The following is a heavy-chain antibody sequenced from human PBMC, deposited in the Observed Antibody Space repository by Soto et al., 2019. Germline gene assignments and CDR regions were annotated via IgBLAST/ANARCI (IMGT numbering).Heavy chain of an antibody. CDR1: GYIFSGYE. D-gene: IGHD1-7*01. V-gene: IGHV1-8*01. CDR2: VNPNGGKT. Sequence: ASVKVSCKASGYIFSGYEINWVRQATGQGLEWMGWVNPNGGKTVYAQTFEGRVTMTRNTSTDTAYMELSNLRSEDTAVYYCARGVRATGTTPDHYPYGMDISGQGTPVTVSS. J-gene: IGHJ6*02. CDR3: ARGVRATGTTPDHYPYGMDI.